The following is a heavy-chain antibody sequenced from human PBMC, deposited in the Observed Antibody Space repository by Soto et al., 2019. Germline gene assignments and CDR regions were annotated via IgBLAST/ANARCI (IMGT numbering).Heavy chain of an antibody. J-gene: IGHJ4*02. Sequence: SETLSLTCTVSGGSISSYYWSWIRQPPGKGLEWIGSIYYSGSTYYNPSLKSRVTISEDTSKNQFSLKLSSVTAADTAVFYCARLIHCKTTSCYFDYWGQGTLVTVSS. CDR1: GGSISSYY. CDR2: IYYSGST. V-gene: IGHV4-39*01. D-gene: IGHD2-2*01. CDR3: ARLIHCKTTSCYFDY.